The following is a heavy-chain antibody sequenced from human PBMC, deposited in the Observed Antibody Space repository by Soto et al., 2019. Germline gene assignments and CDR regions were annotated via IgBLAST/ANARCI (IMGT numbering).Heavy chain of an antibody. V-gene: IGHV1-2*02. Sequence: GASVKVSCKASGYTFTGYYMHWFRQAPGQGLEWMGWTNPNSGATDYAQKFQDRVTMTRDTSITTAFMELSRLKSDDTAVYYCARDLGGYDLYGPESWGQGTLVTVSS. CDR2: TNPNSGAT. CDR3: ARDLGGYDLYGPES. J-gene: IGHJ4*02. D-gene: IGHD5-12*01. CDR1: GYTFTGYY.